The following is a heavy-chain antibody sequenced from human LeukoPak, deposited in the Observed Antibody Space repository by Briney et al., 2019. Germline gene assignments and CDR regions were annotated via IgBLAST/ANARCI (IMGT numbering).Heavy chain of an antibody. Sequence: GASVKVSCKASAYTFTSYYMHWVRQAPGQGLEWMGIINPSGGSTSYAQKFQGRVTMTRDMSTSTVYMELSSLRSEDTAVYYCARDRVSLSSSWSRGWFDPWGQGTLVTVSS. V-gene: IGHV1-46*01. CDR2: INPSGGST. CDR3: ARDRVSLSSSWSRGWFDP. J-gene: IGHJ5*02. D-gene: IGHD6-13*01. CDR1: AYTFTSYY.